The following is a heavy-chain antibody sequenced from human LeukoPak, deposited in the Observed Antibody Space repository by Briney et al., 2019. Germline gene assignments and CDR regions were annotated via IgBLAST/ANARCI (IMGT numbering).Heavy chain of an antibody. CDR3: ARELGGSGFDY. Sequence: GGSLRLSCAASGFTFSSYEMNWVRQAPGKGLEWISYSSSSGYTTQYADSVKGRFTISRDNAKNSLYLQMNSLRAEDTAVYYCARELGGSGFDYWGQGTLVTVSP. V-gene: IGHV3-48*03. CDR1: GFTFSSYE. D-gene: IGHD6-19*01. J-gene: IGHJ4*02. CDR2: SSSSGYTT.